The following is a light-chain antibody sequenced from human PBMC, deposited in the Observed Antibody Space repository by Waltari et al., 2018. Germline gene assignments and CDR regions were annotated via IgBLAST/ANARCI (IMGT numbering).Light chain of an antibody. CDR1: QSLTSRH. CDR2: GAS. Sequence: ELVLTQSPGTLSLSPGERATLPTRASQSLTSRHLARFHHKPGRAPRLLIFGASSRAAGIPDRFSGSGSGTDFTLTISRLEPDNFAVYYCQQYDNSPRTFGQGTKVEIK. J-gene: IGKJ1*01. CDR3: QQYDNSPRT. V-gene: IGKV3-20*01.